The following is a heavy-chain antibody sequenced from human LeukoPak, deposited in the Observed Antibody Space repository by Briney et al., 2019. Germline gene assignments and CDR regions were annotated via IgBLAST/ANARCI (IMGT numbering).Heavy chain of an antibody. Sequence: GGSLRLSCAASGFTFSSYGMHWVRQAPGKGLVWVAFIRYDGSNKYYADSEKGRFTISRDNSKNTLYLQMNSLRAEDTAVYYCAKTESPAAATSYFDYWGQGTLVTVSS. D-gene: IGHD6-13*01. V-gene: IGHV3-30*02. J-gene: IGHJ4*02. CDR2: IRYDGSNK. CDR3: AKTESPAAATSYFDY. CDR1: GFTFSSYG.